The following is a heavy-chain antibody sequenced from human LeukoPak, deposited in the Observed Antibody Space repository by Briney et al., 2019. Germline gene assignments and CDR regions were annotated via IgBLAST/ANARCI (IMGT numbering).Heavy chain of an antibody. Sequence: ASVKVSCKVSGYTLTELSMHWVRQAPGKGLEWRGGFDPEDGETIYAQKFQGRVTMTEDTSTDTAYMELSSLRSEDTAVYYCATRGGSGRFSENWFDPWGQGTLVTVSS. CDR2: FDPEDGET. CDR1: GYTLTELS. CDR3: ATRGGSGRFSENWFDP. D-gene: IGHD3-10*01. J-gene: IGHJ5*02. V-gene: IGHV1-24*01.